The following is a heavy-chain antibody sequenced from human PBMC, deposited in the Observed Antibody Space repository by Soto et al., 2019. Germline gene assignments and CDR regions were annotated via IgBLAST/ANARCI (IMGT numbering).Heavy chain of an antibody. D-gene: IGHD2-8*01. CDR3: ARGDSTXCSNGVSSFFYNHDMDV. CDR1: GYSFTDYH. Sequence: ASVKVSCKASGYSFTDYHIHWVRQAPGQGLEWLGRINPKSGGTSTAQKFQGWVTMTTDTSISTASMELTRLTSYDTAIYYCARGDSTXCSNGVSSFFYNHDMDVWGQGTTVTVSS. CDR2: INPKSGGT. V-gene: IGHV1-2*04. J-gene: IGHJ6*02.